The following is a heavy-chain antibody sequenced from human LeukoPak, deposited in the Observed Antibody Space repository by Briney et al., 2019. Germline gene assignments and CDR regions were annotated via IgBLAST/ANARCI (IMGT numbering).Heavy chain of an antibody. CDR2: ISYDGSNK. D-gene: IGHD3-10*01. CDR3: ARDCAVLWFGELYAHNWFDP. CDR1: GFTFSSYA. V-gene: IGHV3-30-3*01. J-gene: IGHJ5*02. Sequence: GRSLRLSCAASGFTFSSYAMHWVRQAPGKGLEWVAVISYDGSNKYYADSVKGRFTISRDNSKNTLYLQMNSLRAEDTAVYYCARDCAVLWFGELYAHNWFDPWGQGTLVTVSS.